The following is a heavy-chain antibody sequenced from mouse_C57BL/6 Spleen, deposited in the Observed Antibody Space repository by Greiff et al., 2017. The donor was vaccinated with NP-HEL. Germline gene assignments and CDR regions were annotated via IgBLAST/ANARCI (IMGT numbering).Heavy chain of an antibody. J-gene: IGHJ4*01. V-gene: IGHV1-54*01. Sequence: QVHVKQSGAELVRPGTSVKVSCKASGYAFTNYLIEWVKQRPGQGLEWVGVINPGSGGTNYNEKFKGKATLTADKSSSTAYMQLSSLTSEDSAVYFCARNWDPYYYAMDYWGQGTSVTVSS. CDR1: GYAFTNYL. CDR3: ARNWDPYYYAMDY. CDR2: INPGSGGT. D-gene: IGHD4-1*01.